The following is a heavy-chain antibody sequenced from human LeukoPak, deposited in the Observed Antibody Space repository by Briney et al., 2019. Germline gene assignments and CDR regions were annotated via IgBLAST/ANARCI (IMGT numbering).Heavy chain of an antibody. Sequence: ASVKVSCKASGYTFIRYVISWVRQAPGQELEWVGGISVKNGNTNNTQKHQGRVTMTTDTSTSTAYMELRSLTSADTAVYYCARHRRCSSTSCYSYYYYYMDVWGKATTVTISS. CDR3: ARHRRCSSTSCYSYYYYYMDV. CDR1: GYTFIRYV. J-gene: IGHJ6*03. D-gene: IGHD2-2*01. V-gene: IGHV1-18*01. CDR2: ISVKNGNT.